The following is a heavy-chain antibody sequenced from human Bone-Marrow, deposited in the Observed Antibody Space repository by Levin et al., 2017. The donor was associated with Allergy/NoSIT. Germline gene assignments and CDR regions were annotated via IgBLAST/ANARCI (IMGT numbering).Heavy chain of an antibody. V-gene: IGHV4-31*03. CDR3: ARDARGGYWLDP. J-gene: IGHJ5*02. D-gene: IGHD3-22*01. Sequence: SETLSLTCTVSGGSFSTDGHYWAWIRQHPGKGLEWIGNIHGSGSSFYNPSLKSRVSLSIDTSARQFFLKLTSVTAADTAVYYCARDARGGYWLDPWGQGTLVTVSS. CDR1: GGSFSTDGHY. CDR2: IHGSGSS.